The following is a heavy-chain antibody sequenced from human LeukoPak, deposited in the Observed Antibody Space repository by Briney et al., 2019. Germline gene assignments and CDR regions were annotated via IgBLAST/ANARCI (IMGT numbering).Heavy chain of an antibody. Sequence: SETLSLTCTVSGGSISSYYWSWIRQPPGKGLEWIGYIYYSGSTNYNPSLRSRVTISVDTSKNQFSLMLSSATAADTAVYYCARLTTSFRAFHIWGQGTMVTVSS. CDR2: IYYSGST. V-gene: IGHV4-59*08. J-gene: IGHJ3*02. CDR3: ARLTTSFRAFHI. D-gene: IGHD1-1*01. CDR1: GGSISSYY.